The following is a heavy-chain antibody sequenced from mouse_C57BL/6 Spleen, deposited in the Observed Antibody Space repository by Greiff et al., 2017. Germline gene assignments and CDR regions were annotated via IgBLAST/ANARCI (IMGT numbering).Heavy chain of an antibody. J-gene: IGHJ4*01. Sequence: QVQLQQPGAELVMPGASVKLSCKASGYTFTSYWMHWVKQRPGQGLEWIGEIDPSDSYTNYNQKFKGKSTLTVDKSSSTAYMQLSSLTSEDSAVYYCARSRYDYDDAMDDWGQGTSVTVSS. CDR3: ARSRYDYDDAMDD. D-gene: IGHD2-4*01. CDR2: IDPSDSYT. CDR1: GYTFTSYW. V-gene: IGHV1-69*01.